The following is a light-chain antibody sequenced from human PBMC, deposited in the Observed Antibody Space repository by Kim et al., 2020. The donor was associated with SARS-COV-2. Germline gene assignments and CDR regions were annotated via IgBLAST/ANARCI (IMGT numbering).Light chain of an antibody. CDR3: LQHSTFPIT. CDR1: QDIRNH. CDR2: AAS. J-gene: IGKJ5*01. Sequence: ASVGDRVTITCRASQDIRNHLGWYQQKPGKAPKRLIYAASSLQSGVPSRFSGSGSGTESTLTISSLQPEDFATYYCLQHSTFPITFGQGTRLEIK. V-gene: IGKV1-17*01.